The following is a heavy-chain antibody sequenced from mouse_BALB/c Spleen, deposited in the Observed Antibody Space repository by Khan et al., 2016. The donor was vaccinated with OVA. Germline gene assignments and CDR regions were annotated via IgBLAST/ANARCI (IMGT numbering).Heavy chain of an antibody. D-gene: IGHD4-1*01. V-gene: IGHV5-6*01. CDR3: AGHLTGSFAY. Sequence: EVELVESGGDLVKPGGSLKLSCAASGFTFSSYSMSWVRQTPDKRLEWVASISSGGDYTYYQDSVKGRFTISRDNAKNTLYLQMSDLKSEDTAMYYCAGHLTGSFAYWGQGTLVTVSA. CDR1: GFTFSSYS. CDR2: ISSGGDYT. J-gene: IGHJ3*01.